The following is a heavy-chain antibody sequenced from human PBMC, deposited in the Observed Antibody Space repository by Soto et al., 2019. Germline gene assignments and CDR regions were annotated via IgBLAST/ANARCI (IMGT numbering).Heavy chain of an antibody. Sequence: QVQLVQSGAEVKQPGSSVKVSCKASGGTFSRYSIPWVRQAPVHGLQWIGRIIPMSGIASYAQKFQGRDPITADDSTRTGDMEGSMLESEATGVYYWAREDRDEDRGVVRAAINGMDGWGPGATVTVSS. J-gene: IGHJ6*02. V-gene: IGHV1-69*08. D-gene: IGHD2-2*01. CDR2: IIPMSGIA. CDR1: GGTFSRYS. CDR3: AREDRDEDRGVVRAAINGMDG.